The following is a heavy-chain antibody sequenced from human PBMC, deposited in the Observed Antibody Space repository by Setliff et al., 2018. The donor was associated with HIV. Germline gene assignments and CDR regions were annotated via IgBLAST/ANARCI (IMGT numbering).Heavy chain of an antibody. CDR1: GGSFRSYA. CDR2: IIPIFGTT. V-gene: IGHV1-69*13. Sequence: ASVKVSCKASGGSFRSYAFSWVRQAPGQGLEWMGGIIPIFGTTKYAQNFRGRVTTTADESTTTTYMELSSLIFEDTAVYKCARGSYCGGDCYSPFDYWGQGTLVTVSS. D-gene: IGHD2-21*02. J-gene: IGHJ4*02. CDR3: ARGSYCGGDCYSPFDY.